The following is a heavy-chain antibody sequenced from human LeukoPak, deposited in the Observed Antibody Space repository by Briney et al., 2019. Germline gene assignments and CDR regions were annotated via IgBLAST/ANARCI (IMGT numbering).Heavy chain of an antibody. J-gene: IGHJ6*02. CDR2: INTNTGNP. D-gene: IGHD6-13*01. V-gene: IGHV7-4-1*02. Sequence: GASVKVSCKASGYTFTSYAMNWVRQAPGQGLEWMGWINTNTGNPTYAQGFTGRFVFSLDTSVSTAYLQISSLRAEDTAVYYCARDLISSWYPYYCYGMDVWGQGTTVTVSS. CDR3: ARDLISSWYPYYCYGMDV. CDR1: GYTFTSYA.